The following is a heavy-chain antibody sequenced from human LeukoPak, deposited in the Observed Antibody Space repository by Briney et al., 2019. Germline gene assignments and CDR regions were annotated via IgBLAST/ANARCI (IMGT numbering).Heavy chain of an antibody. CDR2: IYYSGST. J-gene: IGHJ5*02. Sequence: SETLSLTCTVSGGSISSGDYYWNWVRQPPGKGLEWIGYIYYSGSTYYNPSLKSRFTISLDTSKNQFSLKLSSVTAADTAVYYCARSRPHLTGNWFDPWGQGTLVTVSS. CDR1: GGSISSGDYY. V-gene: IGHV4-30-4*01. CDR3: ARSRPHLTGNWFDP. D-gene: IGHD1-14*01.